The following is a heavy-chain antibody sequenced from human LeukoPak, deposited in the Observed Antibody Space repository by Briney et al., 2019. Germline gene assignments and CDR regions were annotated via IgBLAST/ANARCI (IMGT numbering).Heavy chain of an antibody. J-gene: IGHJ1*01. D-gene: IGHD1-26*01. Sequence: GGSLRLSCAASGFTFSSYAMSWVRQAPGKGLEWVSAISGSGGSTYYADSVKGRFTIPRDNSKNTLYLQMNSLRAEDTAVYYCAKDPTTRGATRYFQHWGQGTLVTVSS. CDR1: GFTFSSYA. V-gene: IGHV3-23*01. CDR2: ISGSGGST. CDR3: AKDPTTRGATRYFQH.